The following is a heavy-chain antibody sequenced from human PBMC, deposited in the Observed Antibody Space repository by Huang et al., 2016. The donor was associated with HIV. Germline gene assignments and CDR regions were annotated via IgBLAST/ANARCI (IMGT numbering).Heavy chain of an antibody. D-gene: IGHD5-18*01. V-gene: IGHV1-18*01. CDR2: RSVSNGNT. CDR3: ARGGGIQLWLLGYYYMDV. Sequence: QVQLVQSGAEVKKPGASVKVSCKASGYTFSSFGISGVRQAPGQGLEWVRWRSVSNGNTKFAQKFQGRLTLTTDTSTSTAYMELRSLSSDAAAVYYCARGGGIQLWLLGYYYMDVWGNGTTVTVSS. J-gene: IGHJ6*03. CDR1: GYTFSSFG.